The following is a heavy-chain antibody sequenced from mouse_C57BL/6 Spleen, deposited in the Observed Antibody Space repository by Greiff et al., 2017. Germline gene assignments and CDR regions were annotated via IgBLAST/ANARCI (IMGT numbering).Heavy chain of an antibody. D-gene: IGHD1-1*01. J-gene: IGHJ2*01. Sequence: VQLQQPGAELVRPGSSVKLSCKASGYTFTSYWMDWVKQRPGQGLEWIGNIYPSDSETHYNQKFKDKATLTVDKSSSTAYMQLSSLTSEDSAVXYCARSPYGSSYPFDYWGQGTTLTVSS. V-gene: IGHV1-61*01. CDR3: ARSPYGSSYPFDY. CDR2: IYPSDSET. CDR1: GYTFTSYW.